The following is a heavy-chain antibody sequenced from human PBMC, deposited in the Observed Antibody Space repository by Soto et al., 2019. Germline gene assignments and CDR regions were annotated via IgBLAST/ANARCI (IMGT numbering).Heavy chain of an antibody. CDR1: GGSISSGGYY. Sequence: SDTLSLTCTVSGGSISSGGYYWSWIRQHPGKGLEWIGYIYYSGSTYYNPSLKSRVTISVDTSKNQFSLKLSSVTAADTAVYYCARAEGGDYDSSGYYLYYFDYWGQGTLVTVS. V-gene: IGHV4-31*03. D-gene: IGHD3-22*01. J-gene: IGHJ4*02. CDR3: ARAEGGDYDSSGYYLYYFDY. CDR2: IYYSGST.